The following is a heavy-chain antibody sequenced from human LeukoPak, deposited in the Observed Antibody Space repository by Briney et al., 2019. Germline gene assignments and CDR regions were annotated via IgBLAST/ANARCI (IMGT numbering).Heavy chain of an antibody. V-gene: IGHV3-30*03. CDR1: GFTFSTYG. D-gene: IGHD4-17*01. CDR2: ISNDGNNK. Sequence: PGGSLRLSCAASGFTFSTYGMHWVRQAPGKGLEWVAVISNDGNNKYYADSVKGRFTISRDNAKNSLYLQMNSLRAEDTAVYYCARDLGSGVNYGDYLGYWGQGTLVTVSS. CDR3: ARDLGSGVNYGDYLGY. J-gene: IGHJ4*02.